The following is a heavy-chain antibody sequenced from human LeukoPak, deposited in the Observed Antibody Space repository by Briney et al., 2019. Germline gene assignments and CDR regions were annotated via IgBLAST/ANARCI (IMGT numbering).Heavy chain of an antibody. CDR2: INAGNGNT. CDR1: GYTFTSYA. V-gene: IGHV1-3*01. D-gene: IGHD1-26*01. CDR3: ARLAGAGSSGFDY. Sequence: ASVKVSCKASGYTFTSYAMHWVRQAPGQRLEWMGWINAGNGNTKYSQKFQGRVTITRDTSASTAYMELSSLRAEDTAVYYCARLAGAGSSGFDYWGQGTLVTVSS. J-gene: IGHJ4*02.